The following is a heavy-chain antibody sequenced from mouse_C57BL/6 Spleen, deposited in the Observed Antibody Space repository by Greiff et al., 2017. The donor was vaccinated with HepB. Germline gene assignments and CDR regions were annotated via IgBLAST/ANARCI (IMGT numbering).Heavy chain of an antibody. Sequence: EVQLQQSGPELVKPGASVKISCKASGYSFTGYYMNWVKQSPEKSLEWIGEINPSTGGTTYNQKFKAKATLTVDKSSSTAYMQLKSLTSEDSAVYYCARQGLITTVFPFAYWGQGTLVTVSA. CDR3: ARQGLITTVFPFAY. V-gene: IGHV1-42*01. D-gene: IGHD1-1*01. J-gene: IGHJ3*01. CDR1: GYSFTGYY. CDR2: INPSTGGT.